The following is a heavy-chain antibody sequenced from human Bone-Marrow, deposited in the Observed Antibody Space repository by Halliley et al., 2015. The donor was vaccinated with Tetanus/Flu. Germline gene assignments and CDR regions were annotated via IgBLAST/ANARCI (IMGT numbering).Heavy chain of an antibody. CDR1: GFSVSSNY. CDR3: ARGGGPNFGIFDV. Sequence: SLRLSCAASGFSVSSNYMSWVRQAPGRGPEWIAVIYAGGCPYYAVSVGGRFTISRDQSKNTLYLQMDSLRALDTAVYYCARGGGPNFGIFDVWGQGPLVTVSS. CDR2: IYAGGCP. D-gene: IGHD2-15*01. V-gene: IGHV3-53*01. J-gene: IGHJ4*02.